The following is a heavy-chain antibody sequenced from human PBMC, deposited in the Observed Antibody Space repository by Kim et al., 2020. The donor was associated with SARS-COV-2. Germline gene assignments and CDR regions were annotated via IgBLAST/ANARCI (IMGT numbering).Heavy chain of an antibody. J-gene: IGHJ4*02. V-gene: IGHV3-23*01. CDR2: GVRT. D-gene: IGHD3-10*01. CDR3: AKDTALSF. Sequence: GVRTHYADSVKGRFTIYRDNSKNTLYLQMNGLTAEDTAIFYCAKDTALSFWGQGTLVAISS.